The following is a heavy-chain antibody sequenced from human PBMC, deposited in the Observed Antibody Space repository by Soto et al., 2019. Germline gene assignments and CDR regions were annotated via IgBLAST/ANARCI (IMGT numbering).Heavy chain of an antibody. Sequence: GGSLRLSCAASGFSFTNFAMSWVRQAPGKGLEWVAGIGASGDITWYADSVKGRLSISRDNSKNTLYLQLNSLRFKDTAVYYCAKDDFTDRGDDYFDYWGPGTLVTVSS. V-gene: IGHV3-23*01. CDR1: GFSFTNFA. CDR3: AKDDFTDRGDDYFDY. CDR2: IGASGDIT. D-gene: IGHD2-21*02. J-gene: IGHJ4*02.